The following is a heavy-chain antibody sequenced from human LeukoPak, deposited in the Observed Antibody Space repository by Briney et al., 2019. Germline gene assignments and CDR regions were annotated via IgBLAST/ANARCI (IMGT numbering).Heavy chain of an antibody. J-gene: IGHJ4*02. Sequence: PSETLSLTCAVSGTSFSSYYWCWIRQPPGKGLEWIGEVNHSGYTNDNPSLKSRVTISVDTSKNQFSLRLRSVTAADTGVYFCARMTTGHDFWGQGTLVTVSS. V-gene: IGHV4-34*01. CDR2: VNHSGYT. D-gene: IGHD4-17*01. CDR1: GTSFSSYY. CDR3: ARMTTGHDF.